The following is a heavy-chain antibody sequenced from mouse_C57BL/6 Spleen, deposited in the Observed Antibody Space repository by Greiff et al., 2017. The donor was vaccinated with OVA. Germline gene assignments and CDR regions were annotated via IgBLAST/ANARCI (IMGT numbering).Heavy chain of an antibody. J-gene: IGHJ2*01. Sequence: DVKLVESGGDLVKPGGSLKLSCAASGFTFSSYGMSWVRQTPDKRLEWVATISSGGSYTYYPDSVKGRFTISRDNAKNTLYLQMSSLKSEDTAMYYCARHEKEYYGSSYGYWGQGTTLTVSS. V-gene: IGHV5-6*02. CDR1: GFTFSSYG. CDR3: ARHEKEYYGSSYGY. CDR2: ISSGGSYT. D-gene: IGHD1-1*01.